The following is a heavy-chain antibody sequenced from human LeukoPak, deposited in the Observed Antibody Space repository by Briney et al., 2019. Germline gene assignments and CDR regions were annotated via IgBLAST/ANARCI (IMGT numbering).Heavy chain of an antibody. CDR3: AKSRPRVGATNFDY. V-gene: IGHV3-30*02. CDR1: GFTFSSYA. Sequence: GGSLRLSCAASGFTFSSYAMSWVRQAPGKGLEWVAFIRYDGSNKYYADSVKGRFTISRDNSKNTLYLQMNSLRAEDTAVYYCAKSRPRVGATNFDYWGQGTLVTVSS. CDR2: IRYDGSNK. J-gene: IGHJ4*02. D-gene: IGHD1-26*01.